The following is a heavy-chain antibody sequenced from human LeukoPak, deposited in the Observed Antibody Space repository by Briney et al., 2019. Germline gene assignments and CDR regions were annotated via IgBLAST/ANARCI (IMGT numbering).Heavy chain of an antibody. V-gene: IGHV4-59*08. Sequence: SETLSLTCSVSGGSISCCHWIWMRQSPGKGLEWIGYMHHSGSASDNPSLKSRVTISVDTSKNQFSLKLSSVTAADTAVYYCARHRGYSGYVDYWGQGTLVTVSS. CDR1: GGSISCCH. CDR2: MHHSGSA. CDR3: ARHRGYSGYVDY. D-gene: IGHD5-12*01. J-gene: IGHJ4*02.